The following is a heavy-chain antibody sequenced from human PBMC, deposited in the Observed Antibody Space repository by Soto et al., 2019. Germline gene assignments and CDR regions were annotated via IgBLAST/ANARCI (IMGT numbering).Heavy chain of an antibody. V-gene: IGHV4-59*01. CDR1: GGSISSYY. CDR3: ARGAEMATTPGFDY. Sequence: QVKLQESGPGLVKPSKTLSLPCTVSGGSISSYYWSWIRQPPGKGLEWIGYIYYSGGTNYNPSLKSRVTISVDTSKNQFSLKLSSVTAADTAVYYCARGAEMATTPGFDYWGQGTLVTVSS. D-gene: IGHD5-12*01. CDR2: IYYSGGT. J-gene: IGHJ4*02.